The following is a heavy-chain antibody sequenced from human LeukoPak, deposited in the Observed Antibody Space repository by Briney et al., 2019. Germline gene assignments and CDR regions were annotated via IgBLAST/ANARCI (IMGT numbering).Heavy chain of an antibody. CDR1: GVSITGYY. Sequence: PSETLSLICTVSGVSITGYYWSWIRQPPGKGLQWIGYISNSGSTTYNPSLKSRVTISVDASKNQFSLRLTSVIAADTAVYYCARGGYYFDYWGQGSLVTVSS. D-gene: IGHD3-10*01. CDR2: ISNSGST. V-gene: IGHV4-59*01. J-gene: IGHJ4*02. CDR3: ARGGYYFDY.